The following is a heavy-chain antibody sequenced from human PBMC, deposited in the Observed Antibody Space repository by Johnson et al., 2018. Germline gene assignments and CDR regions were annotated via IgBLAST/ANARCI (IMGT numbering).Heavy chain of an antibody. CDR1: GFTFSSYA. J-gene: IGHJ6*03. CDR3: ANRRGVGDYYYFMDV. Sequence: QLVQSGGGLVQPGGSLRLSCAASGFTFSSYAMTWVRQAPGKGLEWVSSIRGSGDTTFYADSVKGRFTISRDNSKNPWYLQINSLRAEDTGVYYCANRRGVGDYYYFMDVWGKGTTVTVS. D-gene: IGHD3-16*01. CDR2: IRGSGDTT. V-gene: IGHV3-23*04.